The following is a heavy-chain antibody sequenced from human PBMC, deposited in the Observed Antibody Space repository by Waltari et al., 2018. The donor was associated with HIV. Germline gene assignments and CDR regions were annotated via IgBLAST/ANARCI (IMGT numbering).Heavy chain of an antibody. D-gene: IGHD3-10*01. V-gene: IGHV3-23*01. CDR2: IRGGGET. J-gene: IGHJ3*01. CDR1: GFIFTDFA. CDR3: VKDSGRAADVFDL. Sequence: QLLEYGGGLVEPGGSLRLSCAAYGFIFTDFAMDWVRQAPGKGLEWVSAIRGGGETFYADSVKGRFTISRDNSKNTLYLQMNSLRADDATVYYCVKDSGRAADVFDLWGQGTMVTVSS.